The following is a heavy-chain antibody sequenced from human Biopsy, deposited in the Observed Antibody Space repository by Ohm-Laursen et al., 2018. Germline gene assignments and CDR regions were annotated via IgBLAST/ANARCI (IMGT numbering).Heavy chain of an antibody. CDR2: IYYSGST. V-gene: IGHV4-61*01. CDR1: GGSVSSGSYY. D-gene: IGHD5-12*01. J-gene: IGHJ3*02. Sequence: TLSLTCAVSGGSVSSGSYYWSWIRQPPGKGLEWIGYIYYSGSTNYNPSLKSRVTISVDTSRNQFSLKLSSVTAADTAVYYCAGRPWPNAFDIWGQGTMVTVSS. CDR3: AGRPWPNAFDI.